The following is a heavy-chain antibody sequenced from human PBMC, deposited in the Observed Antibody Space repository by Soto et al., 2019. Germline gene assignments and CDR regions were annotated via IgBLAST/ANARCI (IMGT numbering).Heavy chain of an antibody. CDR2: VHISGHS. CDR1: GGSVRAPDW. CDR3: ARVRQGCSANNCYFDP. J-gene: IGHJ5*01. D-gene: IGHD1-1*01. Sequence: QVHLQESGPGLVAPSGTLSLTCTLSGGSVRAPDWWNWVRQSPAKGLEWIAEVHISGHSNYNPSLRSRVSVSIDSSKNQFDLNLNSVTAADTAIYYCARVRQGCSANNCYFDPWGQGTQVTISS. V-gene: IGHV4-4*02.